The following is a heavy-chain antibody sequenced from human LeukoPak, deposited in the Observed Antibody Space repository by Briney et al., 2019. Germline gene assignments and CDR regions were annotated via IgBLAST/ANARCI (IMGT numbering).Heavy chain of an antibody. Sequence: PGESLKISCKASGNSFTTYWITWVRQMPGKGLEWMGRIDPSDSYTNYSPSFQGHVTISADKSISTAYLQWSSLKASDTAMYYCARVIHLGELSLYYYWGQGTLVTVSS. V-gene: IGHV5-10-1*01. J-gene: IGHJ4*02. CDR2: IDPSDSYT. CDR1: GNSFTTYW. D-gene: IGHD3-16*02. CDR3: ARVIHLGELSLYYY.